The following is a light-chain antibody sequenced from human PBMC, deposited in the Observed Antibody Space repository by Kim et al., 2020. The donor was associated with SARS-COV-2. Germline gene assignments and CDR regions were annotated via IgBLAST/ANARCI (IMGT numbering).Light chain of an antibody. CDR1: QSISSY. Sequence: DIQMTQSPSSLSASVGDRVIITCRASQSISSYLNWYQQKPGKAPKLLIYDASNLQSGVPPRFSGSGSETEFTLTISSLQPEDFATYYCRQRYSTPLTFGGGTKVDIK. V-gene: IGKV1-39*01. CDR3: RQRYSTPLT. J-gene: IGKJ4*01. CDR2: DAS.